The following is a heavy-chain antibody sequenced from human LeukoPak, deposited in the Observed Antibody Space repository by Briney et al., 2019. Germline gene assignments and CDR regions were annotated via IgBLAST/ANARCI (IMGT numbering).Heavy chain of an antibody. D-gene: IGHD6-13*01. V-gene: IGHV4-4*07. J-gene: IGHJ6*03. CDR3: AREGGSSWPPGSGYYYYMDV. Sequence: NPSETLSLTCTVSGGSISSYYWSWIRQPAGKGLEWIGRIYTSGYTNYNPSLKSRVTMSVDTSKNQFSLKVSSVTAADTAVYYCAREGGSSWPPGSGYYYYMDVWGKGTTVTVSS. CDR2: IYTSGYT. CDR1: GGSISSYY.